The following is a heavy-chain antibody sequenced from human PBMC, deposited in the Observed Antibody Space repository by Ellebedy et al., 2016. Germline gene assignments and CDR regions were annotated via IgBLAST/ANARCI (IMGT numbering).Heavy chain of an antibody. D-gene: IGHD6-19*01. CDR3: ARGEAVAGTRAFDI. CDR1: GFTFSSYD. J-gene: IGHJ3*02. V-gene: IGHV3-13*04. Sequence: GGSLRLXXAASGFTFSSYDMHWVRQATGKGLEWVSAIGTAGDTYYPGSVKGRFTISRENAKNSLYLQMNSLRAGDTAVYYCARGEAVAGTRAFDIWGQGTMVTVSS. CDR2: IGTAGDT.